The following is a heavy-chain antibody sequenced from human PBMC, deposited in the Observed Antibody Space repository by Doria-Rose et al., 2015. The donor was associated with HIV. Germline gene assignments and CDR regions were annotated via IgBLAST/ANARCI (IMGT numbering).Heavy chain of an antibody. CDR3: ASGILEWLSEN. Sequence: EVQLVETGGGLVQPGGSLSLSCSASGFTFSNYWMTWVRQAPGKGLEWVANIKQDGSETYYGDSVKGRFTISRDNAKNSLYLQMNSLRADDTALYYCASGILEWLSENWGQGVLVTVSS. D-gene: IGHD3-3*01. J-gene: IGHJ4*02. CDR2: IKQDGSET. CDR1: GFTFSNYW. V-gene: IGHV3-7*01.